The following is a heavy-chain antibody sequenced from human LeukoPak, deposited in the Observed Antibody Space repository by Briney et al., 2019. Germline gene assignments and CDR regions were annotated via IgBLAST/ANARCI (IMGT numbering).Heavy chain of an antibody. V-gene: IGHV3-7*03. Sequence: GGSLRLSCAVSGFHFTSYWMTWVRQTPGKGLEWVANIKQDGSDTNYVDSVKGRFTISRDNAKRLLYLQMNSLRAEDTAVYYCVRGNIAARLGGVWGQGTTVTVSS. J-gene: IGHJ6*02. CDR3: VRGNIAARLGGV. D-gene: IGHD6-6*01. CDR2: IKQDGSDT. CDR1: GFHFTSYW.